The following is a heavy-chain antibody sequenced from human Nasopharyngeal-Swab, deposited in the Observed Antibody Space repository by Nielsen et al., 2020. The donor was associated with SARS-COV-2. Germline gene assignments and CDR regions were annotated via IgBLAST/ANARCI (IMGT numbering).Heavy chain of an antibody. CDR3: ARLGSVGYCSSTSCYSRELDY. CDR1: GGSISSGGYY. CDR2: IYYSGST. Sequence: SETLSLTCTVSGGSISSGGYYWSWIRQHPGKGLEWIGYIYYSGSTSYNPSLKSRVTISVDTSKNQFSLKLSSVTAADTAVYYCARLGSVGYCSSTSCYSRELDYWGQGTLVTVSS. D-gene: IGHD2-2*01. J-gene: IGHJ4*02. V-gene: IGHV4-31*03.